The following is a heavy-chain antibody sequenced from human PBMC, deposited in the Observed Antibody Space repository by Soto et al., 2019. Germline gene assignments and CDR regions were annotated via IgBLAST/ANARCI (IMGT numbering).Heavy chain of an antibody. CDR2: IKQDGSEK. CDR1: GFTFSSYW. CDR3: ARDIGSGWSNWFDP. D-gene: IGHD6-19*01. V-gene: IGHV3-7*01. J-gene: IGHJ5*02. Sequence: GGSLRLSCAASGFTFSSYWMSWVRQAPGKGLEWVANIKQDGSEKYYVDSVKGRFTISRDNAKNSLYLQMNSLRAEDTAVYYCARDIGSGWSNWFDPWGQGTLVTVSS.